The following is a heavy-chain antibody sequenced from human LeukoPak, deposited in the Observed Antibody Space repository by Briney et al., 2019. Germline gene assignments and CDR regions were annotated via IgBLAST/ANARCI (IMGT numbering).Heavy chain of an antibody. J-gene: IGHJ4*02. Sequence: PGRSLRLSCAASGFTFSSYAMHWVRQAPGKGLEWVAVISYDGSNKYYADSVKGRFTISRDNSKNTLYLQMNSLRAEDTAVYYCARDRNSSGWYATPFYFDYWGQGTLVTVSS. V-gene: IGHV3-30*04. CDR1: GFTFSSYA. CDR2: ISYDGSNK. CDR3: ARDRNSSGWYATPFYFDY. D-gene: IGHD6-19*01.